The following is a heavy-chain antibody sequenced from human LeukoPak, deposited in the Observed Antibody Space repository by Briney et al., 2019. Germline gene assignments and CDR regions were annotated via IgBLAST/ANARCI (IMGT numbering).Heavy chain of an antibody. J-gene: IGHJ4*02. CDR3: AREGYYYDSSGYYYTFDY. CDR1: GGSFSGYY. CDR2: INHSGST. V-gene: IGHV4-34*01. Sequence: SETLSLTCAVYGGSFSGYYWSWIRQPPGKGLEWIGEINHSGSTNHNPSLRSRVTISVDTSKNQFSLKLSSVTAADTAVYYCAREGYYYDSSGYYYTFDYWGQGTLVTVSS. D-gene: IGHD3-22*01.